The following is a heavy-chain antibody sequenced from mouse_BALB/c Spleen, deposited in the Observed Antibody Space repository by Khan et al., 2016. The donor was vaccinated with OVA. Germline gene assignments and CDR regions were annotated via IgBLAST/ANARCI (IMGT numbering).Heavy chain of an antibody. CDR2: INPGSGGS. D-gene: IGHD1-3*01. CDR1: GYVFTNYL. J-gene: IGHJ2*01. CDR3: AREWGKGHFDY. V-gene: IGHV1-54*01. Sequence: QVQLQQSGAELVRPGTSVKVSCKSSGYVFTNYLIEWIKQRPGQGLEWIGVINPGSGGSVYNEKFKGKATLTADKSSSTAYMQLSSLTSEDSAVYFCAREWGKGHFDYWGQGTTLTVAS.